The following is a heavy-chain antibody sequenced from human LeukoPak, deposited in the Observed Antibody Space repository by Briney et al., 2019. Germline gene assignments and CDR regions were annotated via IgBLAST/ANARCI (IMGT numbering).Heavy chain of an antibody. CDR2: IYYSGST. J-gene: IGHJ4*02. CDR1: GGSISSGGYY. Sequence: SQTLSLTCTVSGGSISSGGYYWSWIRQHPGKGLEWIGYIYYSGSTYYNPSLKSRVTISVDTSKNQFSLKLSSVTAADTAVYYCAGDYDSSGWYRYWGQGTLVTVSS. CDR3: AGDYDSSGWYRY. D-gene: IGHD3-22*01. V-gene: IGHV4-31*03.